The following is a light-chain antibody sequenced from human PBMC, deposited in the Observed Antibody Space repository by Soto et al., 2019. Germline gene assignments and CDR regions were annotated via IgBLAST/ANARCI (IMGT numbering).Light chain of an antibody. V-gene: IGKV3-20*01. Sequence: EIVLTQSPGTLSFSPGERVTLSCRASQSVIDNYLAWYQQKPGQPPSLLIYRASNRATGVPDRFTGSGSGTDFTLTINSVEPEDFAVYFCQQYDGSPRTFGQGTKVDIK. CDR1: QSVIDNY. J-gene: IGKJ1*01. CDR3: QQYDGSPRT. CDR2: RAS.